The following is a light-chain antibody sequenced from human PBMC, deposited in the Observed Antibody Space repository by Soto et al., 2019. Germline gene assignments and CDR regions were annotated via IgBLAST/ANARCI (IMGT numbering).Light chain of an antibody. V-gene: IGLV2-14*01. CDR2: EVS. CDR3: SSYTSSSTLV. J-gene: IGLJ2*01. Sequence: QSVLTQPASVSGSPGQSITISCTGTSSDVGGYNYVSWYQQHPGKAPKIMIYEVSNRPSGVSNRLSGSKSGNTASLTISGLQAEDEADYYCSSYTSSSTLVFGGGTKLTVL. CDR1: SSDVGGYNY.